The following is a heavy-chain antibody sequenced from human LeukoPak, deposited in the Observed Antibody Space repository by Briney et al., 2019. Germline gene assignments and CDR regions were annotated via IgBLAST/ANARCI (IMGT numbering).Heavy chain of an antibody. Sequence: GGSLRLSCAASGFTVSSNYMSWVRQAPGKGLEWVSVIYSGGSTYYADSVKGRFIISRDNSKNTLYLQMNSLRAEDTAVYYCARTRAYYYDSSGFSTKPPGYYGMDVWGQGTTVAVSS. J-gene: IGHJ6*02. V-gene: IGHV3-66*01. CDR3: ARTRAYYYDSSGFSTKPPGYYGMDV. CDR2: IYSGGST. D-gene: IGHD3-22*01. CDR1: GFTVSSNY.